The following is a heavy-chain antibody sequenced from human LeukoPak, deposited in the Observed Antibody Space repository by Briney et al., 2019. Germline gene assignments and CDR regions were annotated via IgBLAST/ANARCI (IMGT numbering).Heavy chain of an antibody. J-gene: IGHJ4*02. CDR2: ISYTGTT. CDR3: AGGRVINRFDY. CDR1: GGSISSSSYY. D-gene: IGHD3-3*01. Sequence: SETLSLTCTVSGGSISSSSYYWVWIRQPPGKGLEWIGYISYTGTTDYNPSLETRVTISLDTSKSQFSLKLSSVTAADSAVYFCAGGRVINRFDYWGQGALVTVSS. V-gene: IGHV4-61*05.